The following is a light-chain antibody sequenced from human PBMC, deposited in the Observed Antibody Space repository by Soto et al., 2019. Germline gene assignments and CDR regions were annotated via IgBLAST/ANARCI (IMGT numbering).Light chain of an antibody. CDR1: QSISSW. CDR3: QQYNSYLWT. CDR2: KAS. J-gene: IGKJ1*01. Sequence: DIQMTQPPSTLSASVGDRVIIICRASQSISSWLAWYQQKPGKAPKLLIYKASSLESGVPSRFSGSGSGTEFTLTISSLQPDDFATYYCQQYNSYLWTFGQGTKV. V-gene: IGKV1-5*03.